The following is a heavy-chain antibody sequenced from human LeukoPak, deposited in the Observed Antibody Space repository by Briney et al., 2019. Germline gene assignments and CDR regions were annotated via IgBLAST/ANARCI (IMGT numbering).Heavy chain of an antibody. V-gene: IGHV3-74*01. CDR1: GFTVSSNY. Sequence: GGSLRLSCAASGFTVSSNYMSWVRQAPGKGLVWVSRINSDGSSTKYADSVKGRFTISRDNAKNTLYLQMNSLRAEDTAVYYCARERVGQWPDHDAFDIWGQGTRVTVSS. CDR2: INSDGSST. D-gene: IGHD6-19*01. CDR3: ARERVGQWPDHDAFDI. J-gene: IGHJ3*02.